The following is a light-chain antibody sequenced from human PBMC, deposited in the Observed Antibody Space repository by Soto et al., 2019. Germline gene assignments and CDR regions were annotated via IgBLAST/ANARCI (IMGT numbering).Light chain of an antibody. CDR1: QSINSY. V-gene: IGKV1-39*01. CDR3: QQSYSTPRT. Sequence: DIQMTQSPSSLSASVGDRVTITCRASQSINSYLNWYQQKPGKAPKLLIYAASSLQSGVPSRFSGSGSCTDFTLTFSSLQPEDFATYYCQQSYSTPRTFGQGTKVDIK. J-gene: IGKJ1*01. CDR2: AAS.